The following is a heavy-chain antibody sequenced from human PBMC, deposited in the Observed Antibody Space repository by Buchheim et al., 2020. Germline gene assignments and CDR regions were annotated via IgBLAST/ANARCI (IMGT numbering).Heavy chain of an antibody. D-gene: IGHD3-3*01. CDR2: IYYSGST. V-gene: IGHV4-30-4*01. CDR3: ARDGYYDFWSGYSQDYYYYYGMDV. CDR1: GGSISSGDYY. J-gene: IGHJ6*02. Sequence: QVQLQESGPGLVKPSQTLSLTCTVSGGSISSGDYYWSWIRQPPGKGLEWIGYIYYSGSTYYNPSLKSRVTISVDTSKNQFSLKLSSVTAADTAVYYCARDGYYDFWSGYSQDYYYYYGMDVWGQVTT.